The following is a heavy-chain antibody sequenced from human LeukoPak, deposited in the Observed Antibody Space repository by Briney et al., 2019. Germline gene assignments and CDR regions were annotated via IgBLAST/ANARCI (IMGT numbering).Heavy chain of an antibody. D-gene: IGHD2-2*01. V-gene: IGHV3-9*01. CDR1: GFTFDDYA. CDR2: ISWNSGSI. Sequence: GRSLRLSCAASGFTFDDYAMHWVRQAPGKGLEWVSGISWNSGSIGYADSVKGRFTISRDNAKNSLYLQMNSLRAEDTAVYYCARAWAVVPADHYYYYYYMDVWGKGTTVTVSS. J-gene: IGHJ6*03. CDR3: ARAWAVVPADHYYYYYYMDV.